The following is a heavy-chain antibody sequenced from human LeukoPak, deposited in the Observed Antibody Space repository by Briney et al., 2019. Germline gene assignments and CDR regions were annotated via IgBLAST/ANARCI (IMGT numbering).Heavy chain of an antibody. Sequence: SETLSLTCTVSGGSISSYYWSWIRQPPGKGLEWIGYIYYSGSTNYNPSLKSRVTISVDTSKNQFSLKLSSVTAADTAVYYCARLTYENEMGAFDIWGQGTMVTVSS. CDR1: GGSISSYY. D-gene: IGHD5-24*01. J-gene: IGHJ3*02. CDR3: ARLTYENEMGAFDI. V-gene: IGHV4-59*01. CDR2: IYYSGST.